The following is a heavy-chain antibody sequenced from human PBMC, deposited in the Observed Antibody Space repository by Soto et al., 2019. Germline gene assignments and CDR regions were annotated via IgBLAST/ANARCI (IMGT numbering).Heavy chain of an antibody. Sequence: ASVKVSCKASGYTFTSYAMHWVRQAPGQRLEWMGWINAGNGNTKYSRKFQGRVTITRDTSASTAYMELSSLRSEDTAVFYCARTSGYYFYDYWGQGTLVTVSS. J-gene: IGHJ4*02. V-gene: IGHV1-3*01. CDR2: INAGNGNT. CDR1: GYTFTSYA. CDR3: ARTSGYYFYDY. D-gene: IGHD3-3*01.